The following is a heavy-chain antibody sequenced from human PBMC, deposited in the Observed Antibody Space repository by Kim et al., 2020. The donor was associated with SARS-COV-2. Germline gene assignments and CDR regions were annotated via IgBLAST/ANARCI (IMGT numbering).Heavy chain of an antibody. Sequence: GGSLRLSCAASGFTFSSYAMSWVRQAPGKGLEWVSAISGRGGSTYYADSVKGRFTISRDNSKNTLYLQMNSLRAEDTAVYYCAKDLEMVTANQFDYCGQGSLVTVSS. D-gene: IGHD2-21*02. CDR3: AKDLEMVTANQFDY. J-gene: IGHJ4*02. V-gene: IGHV3-23*01. CDR2: ISGRGGST. CDR1: GFTFSSYA.